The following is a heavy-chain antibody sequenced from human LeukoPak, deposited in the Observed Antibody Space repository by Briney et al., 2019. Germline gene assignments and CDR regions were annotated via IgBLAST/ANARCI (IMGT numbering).Heavy chain of an antibody. D-gene: IGHD3-10*01. J-gene: IGHJ4*02. CDR3: ARPRGVYKSDSGLEIYYFDY. CDR2: IYPGDSDT. Sequence: KPGESLKISCKGSGYSFTSYWIGWVRQMPGKGLEWMGIIYPGDSDTRYSPSFQGQVTISADKSITTAFLQWSSLKASDTGMYYCARPRGVYKSDSGLEIYYFDYWGQGTLVTVSS. CDR1: GYSFTSYW. V-gene: IGHV5-51*01.